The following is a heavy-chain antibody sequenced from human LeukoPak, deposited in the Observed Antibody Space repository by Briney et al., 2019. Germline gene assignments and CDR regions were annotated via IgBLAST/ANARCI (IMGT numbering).Heavy chain of an antibody. CDR3: ARVTGATIDY. CDR1: GGSISSGGYY. CDR2: IYYSGST. D-gene: IGHD5-12*01. Sequence: SQTLSLTCTVSGGSISSGGYYWGWIRQHPGKGLEWIGYIYYSGSTYYNPSLKSRVTISVDTSKNQFSLNLTSVTAADTAVYYCARVTGATIDYWGQGTLVTVSS. V-gene: IGHV4-31*03. J-gene: IGHJ4*02.